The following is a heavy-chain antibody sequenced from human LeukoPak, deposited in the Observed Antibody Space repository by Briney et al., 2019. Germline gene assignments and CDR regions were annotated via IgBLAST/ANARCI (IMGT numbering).Heavy chain of an antibody. CDR3: ARAIWFGEGHDY. V-gene: IGHV4-61*02. CDR1: GGSFSSGSYS. CDR2: IYSSGST. J-gene: IGHJ4*02. Sequence: PSETLSLTCTVSGGSFSSGSYSWSWIRQPAGKGLEWIGRIYSSGSTNYNPALKSRVTISIDTSKNQLSLRLTSVTAADTAVYYCARAIWFGEGHDYWGQGTLVTVSS. D-gene: IGHD3-10*01.